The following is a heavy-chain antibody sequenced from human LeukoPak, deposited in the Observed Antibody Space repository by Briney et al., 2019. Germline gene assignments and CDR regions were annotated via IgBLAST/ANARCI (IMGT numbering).Heavy chain of an antibody. D-gene: IGHD1-14*01. CDR3: ARGVTTFDWYFDL. V-gene: IGHV4-30-2*01. CDR2: IYHSGST. J-gene: IGHJ2*01. CDR1: GGSISSGGYS. Sequence: PSETLSLTCAVSGGSISSGGYSWSWIRQPPGKGLEWIGYIYHSGSTYYNPSLKSRVTISVDRSKNQFSLKLSSVTAADTAVYYCARGVTTFDWYFDLWGRGTLVTVSS.